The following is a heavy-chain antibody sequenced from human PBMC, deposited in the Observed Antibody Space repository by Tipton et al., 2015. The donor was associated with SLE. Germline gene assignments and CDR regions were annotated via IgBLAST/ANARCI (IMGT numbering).Heavy chain of an antibody. CDR1: GDSISSTSYY. Sequence: TLSLTCIVSGDSISSTSYYWGWIRQPPGKGLEGVANVYYTGNTIYNPSLKSRVTISVATSKNQFSLKLSSVTAADTAVYFCAKSGGSGYNFWGQGILVTVSS. D-gene: IGHD5-12*01. J-gene: IGHJ4*02. CDR3: AKSGGSGYNF. CDR2: VYYTGNT. V-gene: IGHV4-39*07.